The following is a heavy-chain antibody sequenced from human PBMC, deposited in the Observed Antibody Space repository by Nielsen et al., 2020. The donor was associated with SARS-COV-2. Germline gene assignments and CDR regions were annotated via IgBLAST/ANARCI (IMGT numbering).Heavy chain of an antibody. CDR2: INPSGGST. CDR3: ARDYGENYGDYKDENWFDP. V-gene: IGHV1-46*01. J-gene: IGHJ5*02. Sequence: ASVKVSCKASGYTFTSYYMHWVRQAPGQGLEWMGIINPSGGSTSYAQKFQGRVTMTRDTSMSTVYMELSRLRSDDTAVYYCARDYGENYGDYKDENWFDPWGQGTLVTVSS. CDR1: GYTFTSYY. D-gene: IGHD4-17*01.